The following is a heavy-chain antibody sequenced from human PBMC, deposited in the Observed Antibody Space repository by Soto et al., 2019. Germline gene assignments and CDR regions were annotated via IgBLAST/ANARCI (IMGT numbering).Heavy chain of an antibody. V-gene: IGHV4-59*08. Sequence: PSETLSLTCTVSGGSISSYYWSWIRQPPGKGLEWIGYIYYSGSTNYNPSLKSRATISVDTSKNQFSLKLSSVTAADTAVYYCARSRAYYYDSSGLLFDYWGQGTLVTVSS. D-gene: IGHD3-22*01. CDR2: IYYSGST. CDR1: GGSISSYY. J-gene: IGHJ4*02. CDR3: ARSRAYYYDSSGLLFDY.